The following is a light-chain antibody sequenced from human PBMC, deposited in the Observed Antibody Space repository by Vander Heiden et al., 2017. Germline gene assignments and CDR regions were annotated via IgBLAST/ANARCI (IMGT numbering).Light chain of an antibody. CDR1: KLGDKY. CDR3: QAWDSSTAR. J-gene: IGLJ2*01. V-gene: IGLV3-1*01. CDR2: QDS. Sequence: SYELTQPPSVSVSPGQTASITCSGDKLGDKYACWYQQKPGQSPVLVIYQDSKQSSGIPECFSGSNSGNTATLTISGTQAMDEADYYCQAWDSSTARFGGGTKLTVL.